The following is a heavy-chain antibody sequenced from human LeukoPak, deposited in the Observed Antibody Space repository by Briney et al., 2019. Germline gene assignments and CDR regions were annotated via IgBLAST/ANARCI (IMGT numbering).Heavy chain of an antibody. Sequence: PSETLSLTCTVSGGSISSGGYYWSWIRQHPGKGLEWIGYIYYSGSTYYNPSLKSRVTTSVDTSKNQFSLKLSSVTAADTAVYYCARFQYYYDSSGYPHVDAFDIWGQGTMVTVSS. CDR3: ARFQYYYDSSGYPHVDAFDI. J-gene: IGHJ3*02. D-gene: IGHD3-22*01. CDR1: GGSISSGGYY. V-gene: IGHV4-31*03. CDR2: IYYSGST.